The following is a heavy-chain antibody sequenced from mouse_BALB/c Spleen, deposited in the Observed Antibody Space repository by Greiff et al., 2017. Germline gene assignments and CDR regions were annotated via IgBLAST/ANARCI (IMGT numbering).Heavy chain of an antibody. CDR3: VRDRAGRFDY. V-gene: IGHV2-9-2*01. CDR1: GFSLTSYD. J-gene: IGHJ2*01. CDR2: IWTGGGT. Sequence: VMLVESGPGLVAPSQSLSITCTVSGFSLTSYDISWIRQPPGKGLEWLGVIWTGGGTNYNSAFMSRLSISKDNSKSQVFLKMNSLQTDDTAIYYCVRDRAGRFDYWGQGTTLTVSS.